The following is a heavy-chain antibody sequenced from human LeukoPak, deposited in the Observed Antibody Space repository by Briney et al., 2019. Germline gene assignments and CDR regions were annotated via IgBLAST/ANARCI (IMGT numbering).Heavy chain of an antibody. V-gene: IGHV3-30*02. CDR2: IRFDGSNK. CDR3: TTEEYCTNGVCYTWRGYYYMDV. D-gene: IGHD2-8*01. J-gene: IGHJ6*03. Sequence: GGSLRLSCAASGFTFSSYGMYWVCQAPPKGQGWVAFIRFDGSNKYYADSVKGRFTISRDNSKNTLYLQMNSLKTEDTAVYYCTTEEYCTNGVCYTWRGYYYMDVWGKGTTVTVSS. CDR1: GFTFSSYG.